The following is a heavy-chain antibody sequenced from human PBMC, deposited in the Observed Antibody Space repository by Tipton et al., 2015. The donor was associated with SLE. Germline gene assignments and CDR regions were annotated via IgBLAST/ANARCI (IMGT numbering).Heavy chain of an antibody. D-gene: IGHD5-24*01. CDR3: ARRDVEVAPLGFDY. CDR2: INYSGST. V-gene: IGHV4-59*11. Sequence: GLVKPSETLSLICAVSGGSISSHYWSWIRRPPGKALEWIAYINYSGSTNYNPSLRGRVSISVDKSKNQFSLKLTSVTAADTAVYYCARRDVEVAPLGFDYWGQGTLVTVSS. CDR1: GGSISSHY. J-gene: IGHJ4*02.